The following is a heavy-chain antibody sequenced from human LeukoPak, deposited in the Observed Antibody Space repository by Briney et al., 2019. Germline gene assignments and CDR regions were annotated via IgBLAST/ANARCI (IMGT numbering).Heavy chain of an antibody. J-gene: IGHJ4*02. D-gene: IGHD2-15*01. CDR3: AKGPGIVVIPASYFNY. V-gene: IGHV3-23*01. Sequence: GGSLRLSCAASGFTFSSYAMNWVRQAPGRGLEWVSVISGGGTSTYYADSVKGRFTISRDNSKNTLYLQMNSLRAEDTAVYYCAKGPGIVVIPASYFNYWGQGTLVTVSS. CDR1: GFTFSSYA. CDR2: ISGGGTST.